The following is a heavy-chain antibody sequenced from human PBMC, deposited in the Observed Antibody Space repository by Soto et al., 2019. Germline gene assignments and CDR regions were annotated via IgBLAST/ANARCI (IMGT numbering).Heavy chain of an antibody. CDR3: ARGRASAFSLTGYSSGY. CDR1: GYTFTSYD. CDR2: MNPNSGNT. J-gene: IGHJ4*02. Sequence: ASVKVSCKASGYTFTSYDINWVRQATGQGLEWMGWMNPNSGNTGYAQKFQGRVTMTRNTSISTAYMELGSLRSEDTAVYYCARGRASAFSLTGYSSGYWGQGTLVTVSS. V-gene: IGHV1-8*01. D-gene: IGHD3-9*01.